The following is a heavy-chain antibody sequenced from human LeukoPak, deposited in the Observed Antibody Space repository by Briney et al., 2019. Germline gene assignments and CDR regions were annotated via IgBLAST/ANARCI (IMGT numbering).Heavy chain of an antibody. CDR2: ISAYNGNT. CDR1: GYTFTSYG. CDR3: ASEDDDSSGHPDLGMDV. V-gene: IGHV1-18*01. J-gene: IGHJ6*02. Sequence: ASVKVSCKASGYTFTSYGISWVRQAPGQGLEWMGWISAYNGNTNYAQKLQGRVTMTTYTSASTAYMELSSLRSEDTAVYYCASEDDDSSGHPDLGMDVWGQGTTVTVSS. D-gene: IGHD3-22*01.